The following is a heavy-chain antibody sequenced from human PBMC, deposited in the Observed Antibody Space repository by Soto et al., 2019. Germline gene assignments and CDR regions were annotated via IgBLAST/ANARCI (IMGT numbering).Heavy chain of an antibody. J-gene: IGHJ4*02. D-gene: IGHD6-13*01. CDR3: ARVGAAAGKRYFDY. Sequence: QVQLVQSGAEVKKPGASVKVSCKASGYTFTSYAMHWVRQAPGQRLEWMGWINAGNGNTKYSQKFQGRVTITRDTSASTAYMELSSLRSEDTAVYYCARVGAAAGKRYFDYWGQGTLVTVSS. CDR1: GYTFTSYA. CDR2: INAGNGNT. V-gene: IGHV1-3*01.